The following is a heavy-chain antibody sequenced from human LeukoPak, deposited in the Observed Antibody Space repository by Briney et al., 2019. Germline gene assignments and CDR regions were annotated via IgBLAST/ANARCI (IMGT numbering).Heavy chain of an antibody. CDR2: IYYSGST. J-gene: IGHJ5*02. D-gene: IGHD4-17*01. V-gene: IGHV4-39*07. CDR1: GGSISSSSYY. CDR3: ARSPPGDYEERPKPDNWFDP. Sequence: SETLSLTCTVSGGSISSSSYYWGWIRQPPGKGLEWIGSIYYSGSTYYNPSLKSRVTISVDTSKNQFSLKLSSVTAADTAVYYCARSPPGDYEERPKPDNWFDPWGQGTLVTVSS.